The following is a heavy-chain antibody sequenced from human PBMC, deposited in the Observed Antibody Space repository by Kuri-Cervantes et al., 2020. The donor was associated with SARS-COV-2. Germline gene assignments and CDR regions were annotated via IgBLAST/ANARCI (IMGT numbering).Heavy chain of an antibody. Sequence: GGSLRLSCAASGFNFSRTDMHWVRQAPGKGLEWVAVISHDGKNKKCTASGKGRFTISRDNSQNTLYLHMKSLRSEDTAMYYCAKDRVGVHDNWGQGTLVTVSS. CDR3: AKDRVGVHDN. CDR2: ISHDGKNK. J-gene: IGHJ4*02. CDR1: GFNFSRTD. D-gene: IGHD2-21*01. V-gene: IGHV3-30*18.